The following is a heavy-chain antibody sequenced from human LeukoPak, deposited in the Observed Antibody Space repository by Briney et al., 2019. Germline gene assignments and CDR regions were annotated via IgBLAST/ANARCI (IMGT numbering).Heavy chain of an antibody. V-gene: IGHV1-2*02. D-gene: IGHD5-18*01. CDR2: INPNSGGT. J-gene: IGHJ6*02. CDR1: GYTFIGYY. Sequence: ASVKVSCKASGYTFIGYYIHWVRQAPGQGLEWMGWINPNSGGTNYAQKFQGRVSMTRDTSISTAYMEVSRLRSDDTAVYYCARETALVTNYYSYYGMDVWGQGTTVTVSS. CDR3: ARETALVTNYYSYYGMDV.